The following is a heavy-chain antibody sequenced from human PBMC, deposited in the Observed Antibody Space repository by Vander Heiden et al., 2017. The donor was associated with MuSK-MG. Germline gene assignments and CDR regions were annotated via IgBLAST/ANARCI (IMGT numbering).Heavy chain of an antibody. CDR2: ISWNSGSI. V-gene: IGHV3-9*01. J-gene: IGHJ4*02. CDR3: AKDGADSSIWYRSWVDY. D-gene: IGHD6-13*01. CDR1: GSTFDDYA. Sequence: EVQLVESGGALVQPGGSLRLSCAASGSTFDDYAMHWVRQAPGKGLEWVSGISWNSGSIGYADSGKGRFTISRDNAKNSLYLQMNSLRAEDTALYYCAKDGADSSIWYRSWVDYWGQGTLVTASS.